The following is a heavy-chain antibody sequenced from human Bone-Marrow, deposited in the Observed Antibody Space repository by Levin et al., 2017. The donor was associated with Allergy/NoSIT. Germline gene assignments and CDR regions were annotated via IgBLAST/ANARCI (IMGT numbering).Heavy chain of an antibody. J-gene: IGHJ4*02. CDR3: ASRSGERVGYSSGWYEDPFDY. V-gene: IGHV4-39*01. Sequence: SETLSLTCTVSGGSISSSSYYWGWIRQPPGKGLEWIGSIYYSGSTYYNPSLKSRVTISVDTTKNQFSLKLSSVTAADTAVYYCASRSGERVGYSSGWYEDPFDYWGQGTLVTVSS. D-gene: IGHD6-19*01. CDR2: IYYSGST. CDR1: GGSISSSSYY.